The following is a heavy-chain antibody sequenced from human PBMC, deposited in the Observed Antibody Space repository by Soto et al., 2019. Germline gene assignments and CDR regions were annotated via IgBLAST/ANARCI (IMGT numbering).Heavy chain of an antibody. J-gene: IGHJ4*02. D-gene: IGHD3-9*01. CDR1: EFTLSSYG. V-gene: IGHV3-23*01. CDR3: AKDVNYDVLAGYYYY. Sequence: PGGSLRLSCAASEFTLSSYGMSWVRQAPGMGLEWVSTIRGTGGTYYADSVKGRFTISRDNSKNTLYLQMNSLRAEDTAVYYCAKDVNYDVLAGYYYYWGQGTLVTVSS. CDR2: IRGTGGT.